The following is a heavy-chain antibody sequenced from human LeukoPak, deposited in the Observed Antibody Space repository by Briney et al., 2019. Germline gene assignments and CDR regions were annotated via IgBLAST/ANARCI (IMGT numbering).Heavy chain of an antibody. CDR3: ARVVYYDFWSGPNDY. CDR1: GGSISSGGYY. V-gene: IGHV4-30-2*01. CDR2: IYHSGST. D-gene: IGHD3-3*01. Sequence: PSETLSLTCTVSGGSISSGGYYWSWIRQPPGKGLEWIGYIYHSGSTYYNPSLKSRVTISVDRSKNQFSLKLSSVTAADTAVYYCARVVYYDFWSGPNDYWGQGTLVTVSS. J-gene: IGHJ4*02.